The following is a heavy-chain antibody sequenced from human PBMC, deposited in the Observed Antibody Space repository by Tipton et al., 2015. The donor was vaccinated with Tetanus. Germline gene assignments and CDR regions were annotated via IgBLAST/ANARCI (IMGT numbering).Heavy chain of an antibody. CDR3: ARDQARGARGWNYFDY. CDR1: GGAITPYF. V-gene: IGHV4-59*12. Sequence: TLSPTCSVSGGAITPYFWSWIRQPPGKGLEWIGDIYYSGSTYYNPSLKSRVTISVDTSKNQFSLQLNSVTAADTAVYYCARDQARGARGWNYFDYWGQGTLATVSS. CDR2: IYYSGST. J-gene: IGHJ4*02. D-gene: IGHD1-26*01.